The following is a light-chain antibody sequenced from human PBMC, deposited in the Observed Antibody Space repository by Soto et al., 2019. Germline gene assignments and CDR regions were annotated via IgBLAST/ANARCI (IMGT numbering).Light chain of an antibody. CDR1: RSNIGSNA. Sequence: QSVLTQPPSASVTPGQRVTISCSGGRSNIGSNAVSWYQHLPGRAPKLLISRDNQRPSGVPDRFSGSKSGTSASLAISGLQSDDEADYYCAAWDDSLNGFYVFGTGTKLTVL. V-gene: IGLV1-44*01. CDR3: AAWDDSLNGFYV. J-gene: IGLJ1*01. CDR2: RDN.